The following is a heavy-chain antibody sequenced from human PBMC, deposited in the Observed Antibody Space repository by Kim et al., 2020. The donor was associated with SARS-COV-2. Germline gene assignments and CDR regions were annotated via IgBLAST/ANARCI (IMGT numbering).Heavy chain of an antibody. Sequence: GGSLRLSCAASGFTFSSYAMHWVRQAPGKGLEWVAVISYGGSNTYYADSVKGRFTISRDNSKNTLYLQMNSLRAEDTAVYYCARDGTQWFGEDYFDYWGQGTLVTVSS. CDR3: ARDGTQWFGEDYFDY. V-gene: IGHV3-30*04. D-gene: IGHD3-10*01. CDR1: GFTFSSYA. CDR2: ISYGGSNT. J-gene: IGHJ4*02.